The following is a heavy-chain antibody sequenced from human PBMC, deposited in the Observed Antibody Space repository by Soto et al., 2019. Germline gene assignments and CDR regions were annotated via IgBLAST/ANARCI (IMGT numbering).Heavy chain of an antibody. D-gene: IGHD3-9*01. CDR3: ARETYYDLLTGYYSERAFDI. J-gene: IGHJ3*02. CDR1: GDSISNYY. V-gene: IGHV4-59*12. CDR2: IYYSGST. Sequence: SETLSLTCTVSGDSISNYYWSWIRQPPGKGLEWIGYIYYSGSTNYNPSLKSRVTISVDTSKNQFSLTLSSVTAADTAVYYCARETYYDLLTGYYSERAFDIWGQGTMVTVSS.